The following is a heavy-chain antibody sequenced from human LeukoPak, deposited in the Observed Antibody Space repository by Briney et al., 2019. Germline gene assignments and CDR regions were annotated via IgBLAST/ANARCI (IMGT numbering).Heavy chain of an antibody. D-gene: IGHD3-16*02. CDR1: GLTFSSYW. Sequence: GGSLRLSCAASGLTFSSYWMHWVRQAPGKGLVWVSRINSDGSSTTYADSVKGRFTISRDNAKNTLYLQMNSLRAEDTAVYYCARDHDYVWGSYREPLDYWGQGTLVTVSS. CDR3: ARDHDYVWGSYREPLDY. J-gene: IGHJ4*02. V-gene: IGHV3-74*01. CDR2: INSDGSST.